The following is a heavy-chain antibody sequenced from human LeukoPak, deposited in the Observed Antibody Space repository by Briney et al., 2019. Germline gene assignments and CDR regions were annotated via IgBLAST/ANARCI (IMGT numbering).Heavy chain of an antibody. V-gene: IGHV3-23*01. D-gene: IGHD6-19*01. CDR3: AKGRQWLPLEY. CDR1: GFTFGSYA. CDR2: ISGSGGST. J-gene: IGHJ4*02. Sequence: GGSLRLSCAASGFTFGSYAMSWVRQAPGKGLEWVSAISGSGGSTYYADSVKGRFTISRDNSKNTLYLQMNSLRAEDTAVYYCAKGRQWLPLEYWGQGTLVTVSS.